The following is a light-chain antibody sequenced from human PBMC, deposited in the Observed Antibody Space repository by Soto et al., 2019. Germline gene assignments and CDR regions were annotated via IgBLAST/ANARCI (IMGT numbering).Light chain of an antibody. CDR3: QQYYSTPPA. Sequence: DIVMTQSPDSLAVSLGERATINCKSSQSVLYSSNNKNYLAWYQQKPGQPPKLLIYWASTRESGVPDRFSGSGSGTDFTLTISSLQAEDVAVYYCQQYYSTPPAFGQGTTVDIK. V-gene: IGKV4-1*01. CDR2: WAS. J-gene: IGKJ1*01. CDR1: QSVLYSSNNKNY.